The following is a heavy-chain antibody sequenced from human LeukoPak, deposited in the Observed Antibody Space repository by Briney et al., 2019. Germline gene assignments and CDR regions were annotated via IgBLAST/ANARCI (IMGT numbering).Heavy chain of an antibody. D-gene: IGHD6-13*01. V-gene: IGHV1-8*01. CDR3: ARRFLSSSWLSYNYYYMDV. Sequence: ASVKVSCKASGYTFTSYDINWVRQATGQGLEWMGWMNPNSGNTGYAQKFQGRVTMTRNTSISTAYMELSSLRSEDTAVYYCARRFLSSSWLSYNYYYMDVWGKGTTVTVSS. J-gene: IGHJ6*03. CDR2: MNPNSGNT. CDR1: GYTFTSYD.